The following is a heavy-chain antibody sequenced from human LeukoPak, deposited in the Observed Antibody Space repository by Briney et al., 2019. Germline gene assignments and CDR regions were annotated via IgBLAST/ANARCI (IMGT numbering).Heavy chain of an antibody. D-gene: IGHD6-13*01. V-gene: IGHV4-39*01. CDR1: GDSISSGRNY. J-gene: IGHJ4*02. CDR3: ARFTKVDSSSWPDY. Sequence: SETLSLTCSVSGDSISSGRNYWGWIRQSPGKGLEWIASIYSSGNTHSNPSLKSRVTISVDTSKNQFSLKLSSVTAADTAVYYCARFTKVDSSSWPDYWGQGTLVTVSS. CDR2: IYSSGNT.